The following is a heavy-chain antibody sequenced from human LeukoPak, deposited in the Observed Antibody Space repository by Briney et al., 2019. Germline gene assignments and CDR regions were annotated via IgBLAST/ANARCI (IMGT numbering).Heavy chain of an antibody. D-gene: IGHD3-22*01. CDR3: ARVEGGRITMIVVVDYYFDY. Sequence: GGSLRLSCAAPGFTFDDYGMSWVRQAPGKGLEWVSGINWNGGSTGYADSVKGRFTISRDNAKNSLYLQMNSLRAEDTALYYCARVEGGRITMIVVVDYYFDYWGQGTLVTVSS. J-gene: IGHJ4*02. CDR1: GFTFDDYG. CDR2: INWNGGST. V-gene: IGHV3-20*04.